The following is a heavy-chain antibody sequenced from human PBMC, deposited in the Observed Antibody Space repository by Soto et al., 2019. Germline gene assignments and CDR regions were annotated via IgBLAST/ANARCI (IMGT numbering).Heavy chain of an antibody. CDR2: ISSSSSTI. D-gene: IGHD5-18*01. Sequence: GGSLRLSCAASGFTFSSYSMNWVRQAPGKGLEWVSYISSSSSTIYYADSVKGRFTISRDNAKNSLYLQMNSLRAEDTAVYDCARDYSSYGPFDFWGQGTLVTFSS. J-gene: IGHJ4*02. CDR3: ARDYSSYGPFDF. CDR1: GFTFSSYS. V-gene: IGHV3-48*01.